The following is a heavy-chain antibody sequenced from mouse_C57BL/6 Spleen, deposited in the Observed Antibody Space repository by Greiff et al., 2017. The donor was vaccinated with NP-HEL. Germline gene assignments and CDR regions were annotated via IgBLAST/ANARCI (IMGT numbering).Heavy chain of an antibody. J-gene: IGHJ4*01. CDR2: INPNNGGT. CDR1: GYTFTDYN. CDR3: ARPAQRDYAMDY. V-gene: IGHV1-18*01. Sequence: EVKLQESEPELVKPGASVKIPCKASGYTFTDYNMDWVKQSHGKSLEWIGDINPNNGGTIYNQKFKGKATLTVDKSSSTAYMELRSLTSEDTAVYYCARPAQRDYAMDYWGQGTSVTVSS. D-gene: IGHD3-2*02.